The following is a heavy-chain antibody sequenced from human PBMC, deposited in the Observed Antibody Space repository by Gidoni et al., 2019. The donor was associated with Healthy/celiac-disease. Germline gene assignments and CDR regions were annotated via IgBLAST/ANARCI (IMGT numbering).Heavy chain of an antibody. CDR3: ARTYYYGSGFQDY. CDR2: INHSGST. D-gene: IGHD3-10*01. CDR1: GGSFSGYY. V-gene: IGHV4-34*01. Sequence: QVQLQQWGAGLLQPSETLSITCAVYGGSFSGYYWSWHRQPPGKGLEWIGEINHSGSTNYNPSPKSRVTISVDTSKNQFSLKLTSVTAADTAVYYCARTYYYGSGFQDYWGQGTLVTVSS. J-gene: IGHJ4*02.